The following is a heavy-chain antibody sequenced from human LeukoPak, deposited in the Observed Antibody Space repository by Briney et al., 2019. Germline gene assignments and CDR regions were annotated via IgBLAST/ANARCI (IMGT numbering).Heavy chain of an antibody. CDR2: ISHGGST. CDR1: SYSISSVYY. J-gene: IGHJ4*02. V-gene: IGHV4-38-2*02. D-gene: IGHD2-21*01. CDR3: ARVNAPVATFDY. Sequence: SETLSLTCTVSSYSISSVYYGGWIRQPPGKGLEWIATISHGGSTYYTPSLKSRLTISLDTSKNQFSLKLSSVTAADTAVYYCARVNAPVATFDYWGQGALVTVSS.